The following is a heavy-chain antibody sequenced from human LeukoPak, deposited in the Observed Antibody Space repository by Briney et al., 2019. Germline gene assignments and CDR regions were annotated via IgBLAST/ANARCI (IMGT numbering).Heavy chain of an antibody. CDR3: AKDRPEGDYFDY. Sequence: GGSLRLSCAASGFTFGSYAMSWVRQAPGKGLEWVSAISGSGGSTYYADSVKGRFTVSRDNSKNTLYLQMNSLRAEDTAVYYCAKDRPEGDYFDYWGQGTLVTVSS. CDR1: GFTFGSYA. V-gene: IGHV3-23*01. CDR2: ISGSGGST. J-gene: IGHJ4*02. D-gene: IGHD1-14*01.